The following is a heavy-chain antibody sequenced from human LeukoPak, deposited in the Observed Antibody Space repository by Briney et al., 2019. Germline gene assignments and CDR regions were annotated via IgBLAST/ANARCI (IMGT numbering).Heavy chain of an antibody. CDR1: GRSISGSSYY. J-gene: IGHJ4*02. CDR3: AIHRRFGVLIIDY. Sequence: SETLSLTCTVSGRSISGSSYYWGWIRQPPGKGLEWIGSIYYSGSTYYNPSLKSRVTISVDTSKNQFSLKLSSVTAADTAEYFCAIHRRFGVLIIDYWGQGTLVTVSS. CDR2: IYYSGST. D-gene: IGHD3-3*01. V-gene: IGHV4-39*01.